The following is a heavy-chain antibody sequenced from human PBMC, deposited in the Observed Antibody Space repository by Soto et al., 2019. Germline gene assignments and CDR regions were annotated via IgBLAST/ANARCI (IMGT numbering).Heavy chain of an antibody. Sequence: GGSLRLSCAASGFTFSSYGMHWVRQAPGKGLEWVAVISYDGSNKYYADSVKGRFTISRDNSKNTLYLQMNSLRAEDTAVYYCASPEASMIVVGGFQHWGQGTLVTVSS. D-gene: IGHD3-22*01. CDR1: GFTFSSYG. CDR2: ISYDGSNK. J-gene: IGHJ1*01. V-gene: IGHV3-30*03. CDR3: ASPEASMIVVGGFQH.